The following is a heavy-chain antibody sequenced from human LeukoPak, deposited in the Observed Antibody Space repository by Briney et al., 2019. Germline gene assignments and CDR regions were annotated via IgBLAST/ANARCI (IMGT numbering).Heavy chain of an antibody. J-gene: IGHJ4*02. Sequence: PSETLSLTCTVSGGSLSSYYWSWIRQPPGKGLEWIGYIYYSGSTNYNPSLKSRVTISVDTSKNQFSLKLSSVTAADTAVYYCANVPPLWFGEFHFDYWGQGTLVTVSS. CDR3: ANVPPLWFGEFHFDY. D-gene: IGHD3-10*01. CDR2: IYYSGST. V-gene: IGHV4-59*01. CDR1: GGSLSSYY.